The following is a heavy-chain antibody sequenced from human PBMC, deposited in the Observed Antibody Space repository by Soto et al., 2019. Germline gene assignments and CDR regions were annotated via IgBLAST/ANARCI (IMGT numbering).Heavy chain of an antibody. CDR3: TTCRDTAMGDAFDI. J-gene: IGHJ3*02. CDR1: GFTFSNAW. V-gene: IGHV3-15*07. CDR2: IKSKTDGGTT. D-gene: IGHD5-18*01. Sequence: EVQLVESGGGLVKPGGSLRLSCAASGFTFSNAWMNWVRQAPGKGLEWVGRIKSKTDGGTTDYAAPVKGRFTISRDDSXNTLYLQMNSLKTEDTAVYYCTTCRDTAMGDAFDIWGQGTMVTVSS.